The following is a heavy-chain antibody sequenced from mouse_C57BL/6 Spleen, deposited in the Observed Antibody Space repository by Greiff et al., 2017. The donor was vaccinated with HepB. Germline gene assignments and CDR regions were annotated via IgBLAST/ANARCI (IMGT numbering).Heavy chain of an antibody. Sequence: EVMLVESGGGLVQPGGSLKLSCAASGFTFSDYGMAWVRQAPRKGPEWVAFISNLAYSIYYADTLTGRFTISRENAKNTLYLEMSILRSEDTAMYYCARLYYDYHYAMDYWGQGTSVTVSS. CDR2: ISNLAYSI. V-gene: IGHV5-15*04. J-gene: IGHJ4*01. CDR3: ARLYYDYHYAMDY. CDR1: GFTFSDYG. D-gene: IGHD2-4*01.